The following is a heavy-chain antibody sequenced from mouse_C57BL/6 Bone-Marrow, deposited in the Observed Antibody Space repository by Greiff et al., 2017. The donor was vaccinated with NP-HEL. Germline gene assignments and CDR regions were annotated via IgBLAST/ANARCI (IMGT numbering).Heavy chain of an antibody. V-gene: IGHV5-4*01. CDR2: ISDGGSYT. CDR1: GFTFSSYA. Sequence: EVNVVESGGGLVKPGGSLKLSCAASGFTFSSYAMSWVRQTPEKRLEWVATISDGGSYTYYPDNVKGRFTISRDNAKNNLYLQMSHLKSEDTAMYYCARDDYSNYEGFAYWGQGTLVTVSA. D-gene: IGHD2-5*01. J-gene: IGHJ3*01. CDR3: ARDDYSNYEGFAY.